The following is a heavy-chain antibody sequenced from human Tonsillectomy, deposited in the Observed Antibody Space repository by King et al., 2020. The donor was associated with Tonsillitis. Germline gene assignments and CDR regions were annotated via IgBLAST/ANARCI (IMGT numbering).Heavy chain of an antibody. CDR3: AKDGRAWAGNPTAPFDY. Sequence: VQLVESGGGVVQHGRSLRLSCAASGFTFSSYGMHWVRQAPGKGLEWVAVISYDGSNKYYADSVKGRFTISRDNSKNTLYLQMNSLRAEDTAVYYCAKDGRAWAGNPTAPFDYWGQGTLVTVSS. J-gene: IGHJ4*02. CDR1: GFTFSSYG. D-gene: IGHD6-19*01. V-gene: IGHV3-30*18. CDR2: ISYDGSNK.